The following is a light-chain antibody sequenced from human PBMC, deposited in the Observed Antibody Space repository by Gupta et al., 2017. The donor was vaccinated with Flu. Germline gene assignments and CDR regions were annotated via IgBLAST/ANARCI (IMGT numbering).Light chain of an antibody. CDR2: VTN. CDR1: SSDIGAGHD. Sequence: QSVLTQPPSVSGAPGRRVTISCTGSSSDIGAGHDVHWYQHLPDTDHTLIILVTNNRPSAVPDRFAFSNSSAYDSPALTXRXAEDEAXDDYHCYAIAISGTEVFGTGTKVTVL. CDR3: HCYAIAISGTEV. J-gene: IGLJ1*01. V-gene: IGLV1-40*01.